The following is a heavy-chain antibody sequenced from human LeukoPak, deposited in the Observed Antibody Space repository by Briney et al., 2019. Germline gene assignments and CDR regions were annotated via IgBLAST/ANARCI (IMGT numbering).Heavy chain of an antibody. CDR3: ARDVRLSDYGMDV. CDR1: GGSISSGGYY. J-gene: IGHJ6*02. D-gene: IGHD3-16*02. Sequence: SETLSLTCTVSGGSISSGGYYWSWIRQHPGKGLERIGYIYYSGSTYYNPSLKSRVTISVDTSKNQFSLKLSSVTAADTAVYYCARDVRLSDYGMDVWGQGTTVTVSS. V-gene: IGHV4-31*03. CDR2: IYYSGST.